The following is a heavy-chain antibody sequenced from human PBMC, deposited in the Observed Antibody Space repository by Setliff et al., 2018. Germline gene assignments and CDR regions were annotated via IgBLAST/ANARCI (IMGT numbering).Heavy chain of an antibody. J-gene: IGHJ1*01. CDR1: GGSISPYY. Sequence: SETLSLTCSVSGGSISPYYWIWIRQSPGKGLEWIGYIFYSGSARYNPSLESRVTMSVDTSKNQISLKLTSVTDADTAVYYCARQDRFYDRSVFVEYFQHWGQGALVTVSS. CDR2: IFYSGSA. V-gene: IGHV4-59*08. D-gene: IGHD3-22*01. CDR3: ARQDRFYDRSVFVEYFQH.